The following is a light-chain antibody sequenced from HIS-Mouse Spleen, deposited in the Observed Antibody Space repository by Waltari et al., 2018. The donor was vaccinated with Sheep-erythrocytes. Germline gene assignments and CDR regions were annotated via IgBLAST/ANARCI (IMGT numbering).Light chain of an antibody. CDR2: EDS. Sequence: SYELTQPPSVSVSPGQTARIPCSGDALPKKYAYWYQQKSGQAPVLVTYEDSKRPSGIPERVSGSSSGTMATLTISGAQVEDDADYYCYSTDSSGNHWVFGGGTKLTVL. CDR3: YSTDSSGNHWV. J-gene: IGLJ3*02. V-gene: IGLV3-10*01. CDR1: ALPKKY.